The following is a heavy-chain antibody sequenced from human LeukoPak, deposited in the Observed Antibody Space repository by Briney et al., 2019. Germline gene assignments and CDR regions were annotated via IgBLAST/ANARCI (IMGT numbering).Heavy chain of an antibody. Sequence: GGSLRLSCAASGFAFSTEWMGWVRQAPGKGLEWVATMKEEGGNIYYVDSVRGRFTISRDNAKNSLFLQMNSLRAEDTAVYYCARVHSSGWYDAFDIWGQGTMVTVSS. CDR3: ARVHSSGWYDAFDI. D-gene: IGHD6-19*01. CDR1: GFAFSTEW. J-gene: IGHJ3*02. CDR2: MKEEGGNI. V-gene: IGHV3-7*01.